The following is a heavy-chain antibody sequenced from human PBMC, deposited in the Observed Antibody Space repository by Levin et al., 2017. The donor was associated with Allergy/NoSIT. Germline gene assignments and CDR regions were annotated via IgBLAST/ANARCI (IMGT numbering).Heavy chain of an antibody. J-gene: IGHJ4*02. CDR1: GGSISSGGYS. D-gene: IGHD5-18*01. CDR2: IYLSGST. Sequence: SETLSLTCAVSGGSISSGGYSWSWIRQPPGKGLEWIGNIYLSGSTNDNPSLKSRVTMSVDRSKNQFSLKLSYVTAADTAIYYCARVAGYSYGYYFDYWGPGALVTVSS. CDR3: ARVAGYSYGYYFDY. V-gene: IGHV4-30-2*01.